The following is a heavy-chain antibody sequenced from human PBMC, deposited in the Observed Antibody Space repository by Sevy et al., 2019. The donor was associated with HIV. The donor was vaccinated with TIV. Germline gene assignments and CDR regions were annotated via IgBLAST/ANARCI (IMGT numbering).Heavy chain of an antibody. J-gene: IGHJ5*02. CDR1: GYTFSSYG. CDR2: IVTYNGNI. Sequence: ASVKVSCKASGYTFSSYGISWVRQAPGQGLEWMGWIVTYNGNIKYAQNLQDRVTMTTDTSTSTAYMELRSLRSDDTAVYFCARISTLRGRFNWFDPCGQGTLVTVSS. D-gene: IGHD3-10*01. CDR3: ARISTLRGRFNWFDP. V-gene: IGHV1-18*01.